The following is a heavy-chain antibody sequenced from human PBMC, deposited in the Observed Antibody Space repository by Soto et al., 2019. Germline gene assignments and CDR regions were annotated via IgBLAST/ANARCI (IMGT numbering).Heavy chain of an antibody. V-gene: IGHV3-7*03. CDR1: GFTSSNHW. CDR2: IKEDGSEK. Sequence: LRLSCVASGFTSSNHWISWVRQAPGKGLEWVANIKEDGSEKYYMDSVKGRFTISRDNAENSVYLQMNSLRAEDTAVYYCARGHYDMDVWGQGTTVTVSS. CDR3: ARGHYDMDV. J-gene: IGHJ6*02.